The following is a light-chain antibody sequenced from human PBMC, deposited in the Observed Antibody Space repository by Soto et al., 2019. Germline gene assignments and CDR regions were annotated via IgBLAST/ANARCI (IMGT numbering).Light chain of an antibody. CDR3: QQSYSTPPDT. V-gene: IGKV1-39*01. Sequence: DIQMTQSPSSLSASVGDRVTITCRASQSISSYLNWYPQKPGKAPKLLIYAASSLRSGVPSRFSGSGSGADFTLTISSLQPEDFATYYCQQSYSTPPDTFGQGTKLEIK. CDR2: AAS. CDR1: QSISSY. J-gene: IGKJ2*01.